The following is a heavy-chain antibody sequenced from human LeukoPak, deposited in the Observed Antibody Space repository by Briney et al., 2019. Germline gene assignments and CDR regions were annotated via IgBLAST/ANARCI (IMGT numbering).Heavy chain of an antibody. CDR3: ARQKHCSSTSCYRRNYYYYMDV. V-gene: IGHV4-39*01. CDR1: GGSFSGYY. J-gene: IGHJ6*03. D-gene: IGHD2-2*01. Sequence: SETLSLTCAVYGGSFSGYYWGWIRQPPGKGLEWIGSIYYSGSTYYNPSLKSRVTISVDTSKNQFSLKLSSVTAADTAVYYCARQKHCSSTSCYRRNYYYYMDVWGKGTTVTISS. CDR2: IYYSGST.